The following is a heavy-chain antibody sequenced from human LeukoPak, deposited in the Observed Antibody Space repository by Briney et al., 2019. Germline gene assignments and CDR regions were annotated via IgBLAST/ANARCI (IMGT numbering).Heavy chain of an antibody. CDR3: AKVLATRRVTTTVVVTADYLDN. V-gene: IGHV3-23*01. CDR1: GFTFSSFA. Sequence: PGGSLRLSCAASGFTFSSFAMSWVRQAPGKGLEWVSALSTSGVSTYYADSVKGRFTISRDNSKSTLFLQMNSLRAEDTAVYYCAKVLATRRVTTTVVVTADYLDNWGQGALVTVSS. J-gene: IGHJ4*02. D-gene: IGHD3-22*01. CDR2: LSTSGVST.